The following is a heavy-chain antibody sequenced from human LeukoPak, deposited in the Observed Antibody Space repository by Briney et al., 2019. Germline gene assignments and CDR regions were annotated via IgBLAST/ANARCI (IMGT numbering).Heavy chain of an antibody. CDR3: ARGKNEWELRERVYYYYYMDV. J-gene: IGHJ6*03. CDR1: GFTFSSYS. CDR2: ISSSSSYI. Sequence: PGGSLRLSCAASGFTFSSYSMNWVRQAPGKGLEWVSSISSSSSYIYYADSVKGRFTISRDNAKNSLYLQMNSLRAEDTAVYYCARGKNEWELRERVYYYYYMDVWGKGTTVTVSS. D-gene: IGHD1-26*01. V-gene: IGHV3-21*01.